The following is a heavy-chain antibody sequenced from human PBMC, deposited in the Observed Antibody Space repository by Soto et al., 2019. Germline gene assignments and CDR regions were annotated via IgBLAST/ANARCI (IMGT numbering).Heavy chain of an antibody. CDR1: GYTFTSYD. CDR2: MSPNSGNT. V-gene: IGHV1-8*01. J-gene: IGHJ6*02. Sequence: GASVKVSCKASGYTFTSYDINWVRQATGQGLEWMGWMSPNSGNTGYAQKFQGRVTMTRNTSISTAYMELSSLRSEDTAVYYCARLGYCISTSCYGAYYYYYGMDVWGQGTTVTVSS. CDR3: ARLGYCISTSCYGAYYYYYGMDV. D-gene: IGHD2-2*01.